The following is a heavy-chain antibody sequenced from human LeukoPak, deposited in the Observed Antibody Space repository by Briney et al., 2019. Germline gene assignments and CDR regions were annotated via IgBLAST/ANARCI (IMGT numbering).Heavy chain of an antibody. D-gene: IGHD3-10*01. V-gene: IGHV3-30*18. CDR2: ISYDGSNN. J-gene: IGHJ4*02. Sequence: RRSLRLSCVASGFTFSSFGMHWVRQAPGKGLQWVAFISYDGSNNYYADSVKGRFTISRDISKNTLYLQMNSLRAEDTAVYYCAKDRGINYLDYWGQGSLVTVSS. CDR3: AKDRGINYLDY. CDR1: GFTFSSFG.